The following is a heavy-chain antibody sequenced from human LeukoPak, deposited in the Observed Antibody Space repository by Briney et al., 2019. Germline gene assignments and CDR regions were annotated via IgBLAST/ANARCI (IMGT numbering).Heavy chain of an antibody. CDR2: MNPNSGNT. Sequence: ASVKVSCKASGYTFTGYYMHWVRQAPGQGLEWMGWMNPNSGNTGYAQKFRGRVTMTRNTSISTAYMELSSLRSEDTAVYYCAIIVHYYYYYMDVWGKGTTVTISS. D-gene: IGHD2/OR15-2a*01. CDR1: GYTFTGYY. V-gene: IGHV1-8*02. CDR3: AIIVHYYYYYMDV. J-gene: IGHJ6*03.